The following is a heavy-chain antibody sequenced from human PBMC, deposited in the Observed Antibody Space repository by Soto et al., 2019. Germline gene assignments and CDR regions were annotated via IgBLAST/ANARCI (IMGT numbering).Heavy chain of an antibody. D-gene: IGHD1-26*01. CDR1: GFTISSYA. CDR2: ISVGSGSI. Sequence: EAHLVESGGGLVQPGRSRRLSCAASGFTISSYAFNWVRQAPGKGLEWISYISVGSGSIFYADSVKGRFTISRDDAQNSLYLQMNTLRDDDTAIYFCVRDDKWAFDIWGQGTTVIVSS. V-gene: IGHV3-48*02. J-gene: IGHJ3*02. CDR3: VRDDKWAFDI.